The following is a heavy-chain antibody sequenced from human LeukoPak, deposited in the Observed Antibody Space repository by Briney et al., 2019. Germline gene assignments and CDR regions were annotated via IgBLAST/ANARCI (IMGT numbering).Heavy chain of an antibody. D-gene: IGHD7-27*01. CDR1: GFTLSDYY. CDR3: ARDVRGRTPLKLGMKWFDP. V-gene: IGHV3-11*01. J-gene: IGHJ5*02. CDR2: ISNSGDTR. Sequence: GGSLRLSCAASGFTLSDYYMSWIRQAPGKGLEWLAYISNSGDTRKYADSVTGRFTISRDNAKNSVFLQMNSLRAEDSGVYYCARDVRGRTPLKLGMKWFDPWGQGTRVTVSS.